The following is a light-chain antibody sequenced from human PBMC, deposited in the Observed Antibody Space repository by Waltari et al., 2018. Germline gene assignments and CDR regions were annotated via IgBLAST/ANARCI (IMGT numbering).Light chain of an antibody. J-gene: IGKJ1*01. Sequence: DIQMTQSPSTLSASVGDRDTITCRASQSISSWLAWYQQKPGKAPKLLTYKASSLESGVPSRFSGSGSGTEFTLTISSLQPDDFATYYCQQYNSYSRTFGQGTKVEIK. V-gene: IGKV1-5*03. CDR2: KAS. CDR1: QSISSW. CDR3: QQYNSYSRT.